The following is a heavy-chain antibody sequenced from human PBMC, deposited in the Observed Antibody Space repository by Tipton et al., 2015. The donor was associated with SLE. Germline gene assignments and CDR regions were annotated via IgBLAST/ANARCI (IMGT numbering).Heavy chain of an antibody. J-gene: IGHJ4*02. CDR1: GFTFSSYG. CDR2: IWYDGSNK. Sequence: SLRLSCAASGFTFSSYGMHWVRQAPGKGLEWVAVIWYDGSNKYYADSVKGRFTISRDNSKNTLYLQMNSLRAEDTAVYYCARAGGGDSGWYGYWGQGTLVTVSS. V-gene: IGHV3-33*01. D-gene: IGHD6-19*01. CDR3: ARAGGGDSGWYGY.